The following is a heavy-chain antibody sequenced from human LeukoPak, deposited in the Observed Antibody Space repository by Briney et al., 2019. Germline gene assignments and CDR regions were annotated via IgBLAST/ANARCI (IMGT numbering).Heavy chain of an antibody. J-gene: IGHJ4*02. D-gene: IGHD7-27*01. V-gene: IGHV4-59*11. CDR1: GGSISSHY. CDR3: ARDNWGVFDY. CDR2: IYYSGST. Sequence: PSETLSLTCTVSGGSISSHYWSWIRQPPGKGLEWIGYIYYSGSTNYNPSLKSRVTISVDTSKNQFSLKLSSVTAADTAVYYCARDNWGVFDYWGQGTLVTVPS.